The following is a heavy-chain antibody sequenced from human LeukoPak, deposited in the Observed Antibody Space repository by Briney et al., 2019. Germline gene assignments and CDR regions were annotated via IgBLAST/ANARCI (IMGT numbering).Heavy chain of an antibody. CDR2: IYTSGST. V-gene: IGHV4-4*07. D-gene: IGHD2-2*01. CDR3: ARDRPVTGYCSSTSCYLRAFWFDP. J-gene: IGHJ5*02. Sequence: PSETLSLTCTVSGGSISSYYWSWIRQPAGKGLEWIGRIYTSGSTNYNPSLKSRVTMSVDTSKNQFSLKLSSVTAADTAVYYCARDRPVTGYCSSTSCYLRAFWFDPWGQGTLATVSS. CDR1: GGSISSYY.